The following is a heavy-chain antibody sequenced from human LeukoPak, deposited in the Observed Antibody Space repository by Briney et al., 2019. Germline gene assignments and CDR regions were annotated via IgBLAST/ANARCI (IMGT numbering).Heavy chain of an antibody. CDR1: GGSISSGGYY. CDR2: IYYSGST. D-gene: IGHD2-15*01. Sequence: SETLSLTCTVSGGSISSGGYYWSWIRQHPGKGLEWIGYIYYSGSTYYNPSLKSRVTISVDTSKNQFSLKLSSVTAADTAVYYCARVRAVSGVWYFDLWGRGTLVTVSS. V-gene: IGHV4-31*03. CDR3: ARVRAVSGVWYFDL. J-gene: IGHJ2*01.